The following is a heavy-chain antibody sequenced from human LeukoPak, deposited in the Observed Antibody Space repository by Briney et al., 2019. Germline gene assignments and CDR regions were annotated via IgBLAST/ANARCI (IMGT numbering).Heavy chain of an antibody. J-gene: IGHJ2*01. CDR3: AKTLWVAAAGNWYFDL. V-gene: IGHV3-23*01. D-gene: IGHD6-13*01. Sequence: PGVSLRLSCAASGFTVSAYAMAWVRQAPGKGLEWVSTIYDDNTYYADSVKGRFAISTDNSKNTLYLQMNSLRVEDTAVYYCAKTLWVAAAGNWYFDLWGRGTQVTVSS. CDR2: IYDDNT. CDR1: GFTVSAYA.